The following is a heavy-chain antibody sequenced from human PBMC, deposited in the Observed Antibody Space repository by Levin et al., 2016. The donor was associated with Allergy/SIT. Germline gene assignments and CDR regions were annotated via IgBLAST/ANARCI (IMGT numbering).Heavy chain of an antibody. J-gene: IGHJ3*02. Sequence: RQAPGKGLEWIGYIYHSGSTYYNPSLKSRVTISVDRSKNQFSLKLSSVTAADTAVYYCARGREYCSSTSCSNDAFDIWGQGTMVTVSS. D-gene: IGHD2-2*01. CDR2: IYHSGST. V-gene: IGHV4-30-2*01. CDR3: ARGREYCSSTSCSNDAFDI.